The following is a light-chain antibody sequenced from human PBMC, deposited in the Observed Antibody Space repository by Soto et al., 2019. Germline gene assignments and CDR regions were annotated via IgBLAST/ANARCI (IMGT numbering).Light chain of an antibody. V-gene: IGLV2-14*01. CDR2: DVS. Sequence: QSALTQTASVSGSPGQSITISCTGTSSDVGGYRYVSWYQQHPGKVPKLIIYDVSNRPSGISDRFSGSKSANTASLTISGLQAEDEADYYCSSYTSTSAYVVFGGGTKLPS. CDR1: SSDVGGYRY. J-gene: IGLJ2*01. CDR3: SSYTSTSAYVV.